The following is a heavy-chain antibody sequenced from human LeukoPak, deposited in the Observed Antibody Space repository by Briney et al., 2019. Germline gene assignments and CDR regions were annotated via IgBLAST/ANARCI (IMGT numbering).Heavy chain of an antibody. J-gene: IGHJ4*02. D-gene: IGHD4/OR15-4a*01. CDR2: MHNGVHT. Sequence: SETLSLTCTVPGDSINNYFWSWIRQPSGKGLEWIGYMHNGVHTNYNPSLKSRVTISGDTSKNQLSLKLTSVTAADTAVYYCAATIRRDYGDTNLDYWGQGTLVTVSS. V-gene: IGHV4-59*01. CDR1: GDSINNYF. CDR3: AATIRRDYGDTNLDY.